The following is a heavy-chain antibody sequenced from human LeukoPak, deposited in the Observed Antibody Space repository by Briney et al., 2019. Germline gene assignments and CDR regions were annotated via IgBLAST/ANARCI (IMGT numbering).Heavy chain of an antibody. J-gene: IGHJ4*02. CDR3: AREGTNWDFDY. CDR1: GLTFSDKY. Sequence: PGGSLRLSCAASGLTFSDKYMSWIRQAPGKGLEWVSYISISGSTTYYADSVKGRFAISRDNAKNSLYLQMNSLRAEDTAVYYCAREGTNWDFDYWGQGTLVTVSS. D-gene: IGHD7-27*01. CDR2: ISISGSTT. V-gene: IGHV3-11*04.